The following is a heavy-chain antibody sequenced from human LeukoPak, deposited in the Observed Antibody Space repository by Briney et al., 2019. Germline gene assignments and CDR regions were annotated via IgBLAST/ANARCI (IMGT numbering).Heavy chain of an antibody. Sequence: SETLSLTCTVSGSSISSSSYYWSWIRQHPGKGLEWIGNIYYSGDTYYNPSLKSRVTISVDTSKKHFSLKLSSVTAADTAVYYCARQRRYFDWLLYAYFDYWGQGTLVTVSS. J-gene: IGHJ4*02. CDR3: ARQRRYFDWLLYAYFDY. CDR1: GSSISSSSYY. D-gene: IGHD3-9*01. V-gene: IGHV4-39*01. CDR2: IYYSGDT.